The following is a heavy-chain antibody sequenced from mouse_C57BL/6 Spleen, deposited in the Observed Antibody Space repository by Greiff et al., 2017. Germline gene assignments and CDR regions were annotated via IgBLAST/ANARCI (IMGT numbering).Heavy chain of an antibody. CDR3: ARVGAEAMDY. CDR2: IYPSDSET. J-gene: IGHJ4*01. Sequence: QVQLQQPGAELVRPGSSVKLSCKASGYTFTSYWMDWVKQRPGQGLEWIGNIYPSDSETHYNQKFKDKATLTVDKSSSTAYMQLRSLSSEDSAVYDCARVGAEAMDYWGQGTSVTVSS. CDR1: GYTFTSYW. V-gene: IGHV1-61*01.